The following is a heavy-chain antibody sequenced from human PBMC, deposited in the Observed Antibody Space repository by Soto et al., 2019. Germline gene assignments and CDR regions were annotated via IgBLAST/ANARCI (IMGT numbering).Heavy chain of an antibody. CDR1: GFTFSSYG. J-gene: IGHJ6*02. V-gene: IGHV3-30*18. CDR2: ISYDGSNK. Sequence: LRLSCAASGFTFSSYGMHWVRQAPGKGLEWVAVISYDGSNKYYADSVKGRFTISRDNSKNTLYLQMNSLRAEDTAVYYCAKDYAGVAVAGALYYYYYGMDVWGQGTTVTVSS. D-gene: IGHD6-19*01. CDR3: AKDYAGVAVAGALYYYYYGMDV.